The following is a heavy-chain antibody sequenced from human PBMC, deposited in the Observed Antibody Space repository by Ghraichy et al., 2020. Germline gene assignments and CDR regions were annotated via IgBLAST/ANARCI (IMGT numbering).Heavy chain of an antibody. V-gene: IGHV3-23*01. CDR2: ISGSGGST. CDR1: GFTFSSYS. Sequence: GVLNITCAASGFTFSSYSMSWVRQAPGKGLEWVSVISGSGGSTYYADSVKGRFTISRDNSKNTLYLQMNSLRAEDTAVYYCGKDRSWYSSSWCSDYWGQGTLVTVSS. CDR3: GKDRSWYSSSWCSDY. D-gene: IGHD6-13*01. J-gene: IGHJ4*02.